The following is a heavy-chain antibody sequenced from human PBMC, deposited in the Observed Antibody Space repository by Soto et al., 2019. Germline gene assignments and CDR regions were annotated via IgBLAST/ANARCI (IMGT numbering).Heavy chain of an antibody. Sequence: QVQLQESGPGLVKPSETLSLTCTVSGGSISSYYWSWIRQPPGKGLEWIGYIYYSGSTNYNPSLKSRVTISVDTSKNQFSLKLSSVTAADTAVYYCASSVWGNDYGDPNDAFDIWGQGTMVTVSS. CDR3: ASSVWGNDYGDPNDAFDI. J-gene: IGHJ3*02. CDR2: IYYSGST. CDR1: GGSISSYY. D-gene: IGHD4-17*01. V-gene: IGHV4-59*01.